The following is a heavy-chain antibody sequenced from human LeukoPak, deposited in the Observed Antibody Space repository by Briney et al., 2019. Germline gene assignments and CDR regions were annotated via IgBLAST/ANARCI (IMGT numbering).Heavy chain of an antibody. CDR1: GFTFSSYA. Sequence: SGRSLRLFCAASGFTFSSYAMHWVRQAPGKGLEWVAVISYDGSNKYYADSVKGRFTISRDNSKNTLYLQMNSLRAEDTAVYYCARDYYGSGRTPPPFHWGQGTLVTVSS. D-gene: IGHD3-10*01. J-gene: IGHJ4*02. CDR2: ISYDGSNK. CDR3: ARDYYGSGRTPPPFH. V-gene: IGHV3-30*04.